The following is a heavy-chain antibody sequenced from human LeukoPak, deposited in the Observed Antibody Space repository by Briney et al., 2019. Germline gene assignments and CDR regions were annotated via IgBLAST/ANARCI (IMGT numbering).Heavy chain of an antibody. D-gene: IGHD2-15*01. Sequence: PSETLSLTRAVYGESFSGYYWSWIRQPPGKGLEWIGEINHSGRSNHNPSLKSRVTISVDKSKNQFSLKLSSVTAADTAVYYCARDNCSGGSCYRPFDYWGQGTLVTVSS. CDR3: ARDNCSGGSCYRPFDY. V-gene: IGHV4-34*01. J-gene: IGHJ4*02. CDR2: INHSGRS. CDR1: GESFSGYY.